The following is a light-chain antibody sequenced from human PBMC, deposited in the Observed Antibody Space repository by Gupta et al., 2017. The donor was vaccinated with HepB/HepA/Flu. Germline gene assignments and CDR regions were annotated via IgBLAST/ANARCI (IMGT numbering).Light chain of an antibody. V-gene: IGLV2-8*01. CDR3: FLSAEQDKGV. Sequence: QSAPPQPPSASGSPGQSVTISCTGTSSDIGAYNLVSCYQQHPGTAPKRRMEDVFQRHSGVPDRVAGSKSGTNDSPTVSGLQAEDEAEDDCFLSAEQDKGVFGGGTKLTVL. CDR2: DVF. CDR1: SSDIGAYNL. J-gene: IGLJ1*01.